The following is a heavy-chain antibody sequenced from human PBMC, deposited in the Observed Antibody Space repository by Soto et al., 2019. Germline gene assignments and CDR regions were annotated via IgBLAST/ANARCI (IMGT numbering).Heavy chain of an antibody. CDR3: ARGVAGSGFDL. CDR2: TYYRSNWRH. Sequence: SQTRSLTCAISVDIVSSNTAAWNCIRSSPSRGLEWLGRTYYRSNWRHDYAVSVKSRITVNPDTSKNHFSLQLNSVTPDDTAVYYCARGVAGSGFDLWGQGTLVTVSS. J-gene: IGHJ4*02. CDR1: VDIVSSNTAA. V-gene: IGHV6-1*01. D-gene: IGHD6-19*01.